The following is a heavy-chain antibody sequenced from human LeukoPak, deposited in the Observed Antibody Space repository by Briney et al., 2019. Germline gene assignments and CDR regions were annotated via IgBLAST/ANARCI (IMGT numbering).Heavy chain of an antibody. CDR2: IKQDGSEK. J-gene: IGHJ6*02. CDR3: ARDPRYYDSGYGMDV. CDR1: GFTFSSHW. Sequence: GGSLRLSCAASGFTFSSHWMSWVRQAPGKGLEWVANIKQDGSEKYYVDSVKGRFTISRDNAKSSLYLQMNSLRAEDTAVYYCARDPRYYDSGYGMDVWGQGTTVTVSS. V-gene: IGHV3-7*01. D-gene: IGHD3-22*01.